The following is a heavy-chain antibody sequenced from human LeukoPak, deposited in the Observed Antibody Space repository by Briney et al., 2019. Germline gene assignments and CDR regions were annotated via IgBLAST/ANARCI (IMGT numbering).Heavy chain of an antibody. CDR1: GGSISSYY. Sequence: SETLSLTCTVSGGSISSYYWSWIRQPPGKGLEWIGYIYYSGSTNYNPSLKSRVTISVDTSKNQFSLKLSSVTAADTAVYYCARQKRNSSGWYGDYWGQGTLVTVSS. D-gene: IGHD6-19*01. J-gene: IGHJ4*02. CDR2: IYYSGST. V-gene: IGHV4-59*08. CDR3: ARQKRNSSGWYGDY.